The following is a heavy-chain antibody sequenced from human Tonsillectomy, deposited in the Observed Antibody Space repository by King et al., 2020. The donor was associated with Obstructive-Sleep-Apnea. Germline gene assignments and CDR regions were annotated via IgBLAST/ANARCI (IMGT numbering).Heavy chain of an antibody. CDR2: IYYSGST. D-gene: IGHD6-13*01. CDR1: GGSISSYY. Sequence: QLQESGPGLVKPSETLSLTCSVSGGSISSYYWSWIRQPPGKGLEWIGDIYYSGSTNYNPSLKSRDTISVDTSKNQLSLKLSSWTAADTAVYSCAREGYSSSWYYFDYWGQGTLVTVSS. J-gene: IGHJ4*02. V-gene: IGHV4-59*12. CDR3: AREGYSSSWYYFDY.